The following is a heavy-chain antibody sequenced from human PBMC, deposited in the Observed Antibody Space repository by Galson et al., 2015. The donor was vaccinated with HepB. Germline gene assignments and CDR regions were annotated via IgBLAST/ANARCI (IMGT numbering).Heavy chain of an antibody. Sequence: SLRLSCAASGFTVSSNYMIWVRHSPGNGLEWVSIIYSCGYTYSADSVKGRFTISRDSSKNTLYLQMNSLRAEDTAVYYCARVKFMVSSGPPGAFDIWGQGTMVTVSS. CDR2: IYSCGYT. CDR1: GFTVSSNY. D-gene: IGHD3-22*01. V-gene: IGHV3-53*01. J-gene: IGHJ3*02. CDR3: ARVKFMVSSGPPGAFDI.